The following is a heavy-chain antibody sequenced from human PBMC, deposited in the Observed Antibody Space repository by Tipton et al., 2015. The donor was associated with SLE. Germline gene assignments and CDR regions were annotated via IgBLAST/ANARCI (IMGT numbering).Heavy chain of an antibody. D-gene: IGHD6-6*01. CDR2: INYSGST. CDR1: GGSFSGYY. Sequence: GLVKPSETLSLTCGVYGGSFSGYYWSWIRQPPGKGLEWIGEINYSGSTNYNPSLKSRVTISVDTSKNQFSLKLSSVTAADTAVYYCARGHSYSSSSSDFDYWGQGTLVTVSS. V-gene: IGHV4-34*01. J-gene: IGHJ4*02. CDR3: ARGHSYSSSSSDFDY.